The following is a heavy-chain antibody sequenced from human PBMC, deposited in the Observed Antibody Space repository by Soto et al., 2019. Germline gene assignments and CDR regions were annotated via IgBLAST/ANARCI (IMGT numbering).Heavy chain of an antibody. Sequence: PSETLSLTCALYGGSFDVYYWSWIRQSPGKGLEWIGEIHHSGSTKYNPSLKSRVSLSVDTSTKQFSLKMTSMTAADRGVYYCARGVDSWSGYLFWGQGTPVTVSS. V-gene: IGHV4-34*01. D-gene: IGHD3-3*01. CDR3: ARGVDSWSGYLF. CDR2: IHHSGST. J-gene: IGHJ4*02. CDR1: GGSFDVYY.